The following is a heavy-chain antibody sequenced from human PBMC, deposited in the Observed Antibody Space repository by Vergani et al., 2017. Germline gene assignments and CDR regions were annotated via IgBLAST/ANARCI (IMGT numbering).Heavy chain of an antibody. D-gene: IGHD2-2*01. J-gene: IGHJ5*02. V-gene: IGHV1-18*01. CDR3: ARDSRYCSSTSCYVGRDWFDP. CDR2: ISVNNGDT. CDR1: GYTFTTYG. Sequence: QVQLVQSGGEVKKPGASVKVSCKASGYTFTTYGISWVRQAPGQGLEWMGWISVNNGDTHYSQKFQGRLTMTTDTSTNTAYMELRSLGSDDTAVYYCARDSRYCSSTSCYVGRDWFDPWGQGTLVTVSS.